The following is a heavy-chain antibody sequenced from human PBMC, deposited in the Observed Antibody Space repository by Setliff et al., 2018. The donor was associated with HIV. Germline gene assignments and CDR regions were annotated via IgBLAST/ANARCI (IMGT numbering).Heavy chain of an antibody. CDR2: ISSSGST. V-gene: IGHV4-39*01. CDR1: GGSMTSSNYY. Sequence: PSETLSLTCTVSGGSMTSSNYYWGWIRQSPGRGLEWIGSISSSGSTSYTPSLKSRVTISGDTSKNQFSLKLSSVTPADTAVYYCARQGTTGWENYMDVWGKGPRSPSP. D-gene: IGHD1-26*01. CDR3: ARQGTTGWENYMDV. J-gene: IGHJ6*03.